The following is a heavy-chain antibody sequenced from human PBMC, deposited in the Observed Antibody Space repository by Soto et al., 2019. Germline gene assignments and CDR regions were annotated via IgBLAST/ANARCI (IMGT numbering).Heavy chain of an antibody. CDR3: ARVRRDGYKNYFDY. V-gene: IGHV4-59*01. D-gene: IGHD5-12*01. Sequence: ASETLSLTCTVSGGSISSYYWSWIRQPPGKGLEWIGYIYYSGSTNYNPSLKSRVTISVDTSKNQFSLKLSSVTAADTAVYYCARVRRDGYKNYFDYWGQGTLVTVSS. J-gene: IGHJ4*02. CDR1: GGSISSYY. CDR2: IYYSGST.